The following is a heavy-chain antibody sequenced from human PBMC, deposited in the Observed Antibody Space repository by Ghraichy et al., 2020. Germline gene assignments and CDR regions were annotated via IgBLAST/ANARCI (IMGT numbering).Heavy chain of an antibody. J-gene: IGHJ4*02. D-gene: IGHD6-25*01. CDR1: GFSFSRSW. Sequence: GGSLRLSCGVSGFSFSRSWMSWVRQAPGKGLEWVADMNQDGSVKYYVDSVKGRFTISRDNAKNSLYLQMNSLRAEDTAVYYCARDPLNAALDYWGQGTLVTVSS. CDR3: ARDPLNAALDY. CDR2: MNQDGSVK. V-gene: IGHV3-7*03.